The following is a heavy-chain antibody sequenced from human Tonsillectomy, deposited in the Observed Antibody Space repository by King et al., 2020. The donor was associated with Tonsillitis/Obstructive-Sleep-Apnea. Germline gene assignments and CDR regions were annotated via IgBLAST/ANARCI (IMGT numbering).Heavy chain of an antibody. CDR2: LIPIFGKA. V-gene: IGHV1-69*01. D-gene: IGHD6-13*01. J-gene: IGHJ5*02. CDR1: GGTFSSYA. Sequence: QLVQSGAEVKKPGSSVKVSCKASGGTFSSYAISWVRQAPGQGLDWIGGLIPIFGKANYAQKFQGRVTITADESTRTAYMGLSSLGSEDTAVNYCAGVSPVKSGSIAAAGTGWFDPWGQGTLVTVSS. CDR3: AGVSPVKSGSIAAAGTGWFDP.